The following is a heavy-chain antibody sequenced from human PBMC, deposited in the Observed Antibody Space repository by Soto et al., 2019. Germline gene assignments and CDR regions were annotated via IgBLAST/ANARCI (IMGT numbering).Heavy chain of an antibody. Sequence: SETLSLTCTVSGGSISSSSYYWGWIRQPPGKGLEWIGSIYYSGSTYYNPSLKSRVTISVDTSKNQFSLKLSSVTAADTAVYYCARPSGYDLRAYYFDYWGQGTLVTVSS. J-gene: IGHJ4*02. D-gene: IGHD5-12*01. CDR2: IYYSGST. V-gene: IGHV4-39*01. CDR3: ARPSGYDLRAYYFDY. CDR1: GGSISSSSYY.